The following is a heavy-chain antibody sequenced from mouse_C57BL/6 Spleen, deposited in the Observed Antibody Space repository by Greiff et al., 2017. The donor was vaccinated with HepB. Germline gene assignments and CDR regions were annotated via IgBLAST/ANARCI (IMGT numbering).Heavy chain of an antibody. D-gene: IGHD2-12*01. CDR1: GYTFTSYW. V-gene: IGHV1-59*01. Sequence: QVQLQQPGAELVRPGTSVKLSCKASGYTFTSYWMHWVKQRPGQGLEWIGVIDPSDSYTNYNQKFKGKATLTVDTSSSTAYMQLSSLTSEDSAVYYCANSYFDYWGQGTTLTVSS. CDR2: IDPSDSYT. CDR3: ANSYFDY. J-gene: IGHJ2*01.